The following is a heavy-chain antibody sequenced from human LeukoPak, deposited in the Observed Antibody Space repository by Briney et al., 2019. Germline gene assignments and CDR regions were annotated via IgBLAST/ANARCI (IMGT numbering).Heavy chain of an antibody. CDR1: GYTFTSYG. Sequence: ASVKVSCKASGYTFTSYGISWVRQAPGQGLEWMGWISAYNGNTNYAQKLQGRVTMTTDTSTSTAYMELRSLRSDDTAVYYCARGDTSFISTGWYYFDYWGQGTLVTVSS. CDR2: ISAYNGNT. V-gene: IGHV1-18*01. D-gene: IGHD6-19*01. CDR3: ARGDTSFISTGWYYFDY. J-gene: IGHJ4*02.